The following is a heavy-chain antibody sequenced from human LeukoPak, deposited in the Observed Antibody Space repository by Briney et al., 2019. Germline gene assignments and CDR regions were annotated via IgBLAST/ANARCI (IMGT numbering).Heavy chain of an antibody. Sequence: NPSETLSLTCAVYGGSFSGYYWSWIRQPPGKGLEWIGEINHSGSTNYNPSLKSRVTISVDTSKNQFSLKLSSVTAADTAVYYCARRAARGYSYGFDYWGQGTLVTVSS. CDR3: ARRAARGYSYGFDY. CDR2: INHSGST. V-gene: IGHV4-34*01. CDR1: GGSFSGYY. J-gene: IGHJ4*02. D-gene: IGHD5-18*01.